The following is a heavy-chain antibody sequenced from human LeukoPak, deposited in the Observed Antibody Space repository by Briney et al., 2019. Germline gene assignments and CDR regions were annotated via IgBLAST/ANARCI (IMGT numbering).Heavy chain of an antibody. J-gene: IGHJ3*02. V-gene: IGHV4-34*01. CDR1: GGSFSGYY. Sequence: SETLSLTCAVYGGSFSGYYWSWIRQPPGKGLEWIGEINHSGSTNYNPSLKSRVTISVDTSKNQFSLKLSSVTAADTAVYYCARGKSLAIWGQGTMVTVSS. CDR2: INHSGST. CDR3: ARGKSLAI.